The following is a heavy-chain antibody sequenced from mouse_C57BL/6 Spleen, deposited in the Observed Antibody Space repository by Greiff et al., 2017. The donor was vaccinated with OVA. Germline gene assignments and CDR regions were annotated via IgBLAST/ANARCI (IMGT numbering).Heavy chain of an antibody. D-gene: IGHD2-4*01. Sequence: EVHLVESGGGLVKPGGSLKLSCAASGFTFSSYAMSWVRQTPEKRLEWVATISDGGSYTYYPDNVKGRFTISRDNAKNNLYLQMSHLKSEDTAMYYCARDRGYYDYGWYFDVWGTGTTVTVSS. J-gene: IGHJ1*03. CDR1: GFTFSSYA. CDR2: ISDGGSYT. V-gene: IGHV5-4*01. CDR3: ARDRGYYDYGWYFDV.